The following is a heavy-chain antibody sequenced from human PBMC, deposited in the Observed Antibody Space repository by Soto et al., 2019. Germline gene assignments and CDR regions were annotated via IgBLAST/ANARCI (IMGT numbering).Heavy chain of an antibody. Sequence: QLQLVESGGGVVQPGRSLRVSCAASGFTFSRHAIHWVRQAPGKGLEWVAVISKDGSNTYYVDSVKGRFTISRDNSNNTLYLHMNRLEAEETAVYYCVRSRSGAVADSFDDWGQGTQVTVSA. V-gene: IGHV3-30*04. D-gene: IGHD3-10*01. CDR2: ISKDGSNT. J-gene: IGHJ4*02. CDR1: GFTFSRHA. CDR3: VRSRSGAVADSFDD.